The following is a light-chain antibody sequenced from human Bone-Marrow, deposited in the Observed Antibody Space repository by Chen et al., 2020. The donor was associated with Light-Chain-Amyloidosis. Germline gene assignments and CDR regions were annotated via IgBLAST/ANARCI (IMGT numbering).Light chain of an antibody. CDR2: RDT. Sequence: SYELTQPPSVSVSPGQTARITCSGDDLPTKYAYWYQQKPGQAPVLVIHRDTERPSGISEQFSGSNSGTTATLTISGVQAEDEADYHCQSADSSGTYEVIFGGGTKLTVL. CDR1: DLPTKY. V-gene: IGLV3-25*03. CDR3: QSADSSGTYEVI. J-gene: IGLJ2*01.